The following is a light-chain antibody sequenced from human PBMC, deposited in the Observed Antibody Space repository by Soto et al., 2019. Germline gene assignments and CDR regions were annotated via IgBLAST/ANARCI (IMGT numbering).Light chain of an antibody. CDR3: SPYTIGSTVV. CDR2: DVS. Sequence: QSVLTHPASVSGSPGQSTTISCTGTSSDVGGYSYVSWYQHFPGKAPKLIIYDVSNRPSGVSNRFSHSKSGNTASLTLTGHQAEHEAAYYWSPYTIGSTVVFGGGT. J-gene: IGLJ2*01. V-gene: IGLV2-14*03. CDR1: SSDVGGYSY.